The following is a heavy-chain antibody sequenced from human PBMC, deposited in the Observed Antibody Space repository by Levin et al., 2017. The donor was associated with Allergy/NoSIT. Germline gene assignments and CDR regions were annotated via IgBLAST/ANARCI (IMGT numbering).Heavy chain of an antibody. D-gene: IGHD3-10*01. CDR3: ARGGTMVRGVLQCDFEI. V-gene: IGHV3-13*01. CDR1: GFTFSSYD. J-gene: IGHJ2*01. CDR2: IGTAGNT. Sequence: PGGSLRLSCAASGFTFSSYDIHWVRQATGKGLEWVSAIGTAGNTYYSGSVKGRFTISRENAKNSMYLQMNSLRAGDTAVYYCARGGTMVRGVLQCDFEIWGRGTLVTVSS.